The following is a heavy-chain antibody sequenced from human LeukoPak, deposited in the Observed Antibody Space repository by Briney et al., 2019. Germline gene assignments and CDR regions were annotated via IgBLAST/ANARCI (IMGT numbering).Heavy chain of an antibody. CDR1: GYSISSGYY. Sequence: PSQTLSLTCAVSGYSISSGYYWGWIRQPPGKGLEWIGSIYHSGSTYYNPSLKSRVTISVDTSKNQFSLKLSSVTAADTAVYYCASVAARPRPYYFDYWGQGTLVTVSS. CDR2: IYHSGST. J-gene: IGHJ4*02. D-gene: IGHD6-6*01. V-gene: IGHV4-38-2*01. CDR3: ASVAARPRPYYFDY.